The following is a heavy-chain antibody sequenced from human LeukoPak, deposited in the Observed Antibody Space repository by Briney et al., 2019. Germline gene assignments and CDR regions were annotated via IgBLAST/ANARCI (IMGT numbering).Heavy chain of an antibody. Sequence: PSETLSLTRTISGGSITNYYWSWIRQPPGKGLEWIGYIYYSGSTSYNPSLKSRVTISVDTSKNQFSLKLSSVTAADTAVYYCARDASEAFWSGYSPTYFYYYYMDVWGKGTTVTVSS. CDR3: ARDASEAFWSGYSPTYFYYYYMDV. J-gene: IGHJ6*03. D-gene: IGHD3-3*01. V-gene: IGHV4-59*01. CDR2: IYYSGST. CDR1: GGSITNYY.